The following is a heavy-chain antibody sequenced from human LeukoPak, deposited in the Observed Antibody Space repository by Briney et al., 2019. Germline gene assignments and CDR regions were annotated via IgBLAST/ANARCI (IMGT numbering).Heavy chain of an antibody. D-gene: IGHD3-10*01. J-gene: IGHJ5*02. V-gene: IGHV4-59*01. Sequence: SETLSLTCTVSGGSISSYYWSWIRQPPGKGLEWIGYIYYSGSTNYNPSLKSRVTISVDTSKNQFSVKLSSVTAADTAVYYCARYHSGSYYTSWFDPWGQGTLVTVSS. CDR2: IYYSGST. CDR1: GGSISSYY. CDR3: ARYHSGSYYTSWFDP.